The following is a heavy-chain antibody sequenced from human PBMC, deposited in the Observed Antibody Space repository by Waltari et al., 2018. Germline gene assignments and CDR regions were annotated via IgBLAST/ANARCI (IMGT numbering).Heavy chain of an antibody. CDR1: DFTFSDYS. CDR2: ISSDGDSE. Sequence: QVQLVESGGGVVQPGGSLRLPCVASDFTFSDYSIHWVRQAPGQGLEWVSVISSDGDSERYEDSVKGRFAISRDNPGNTVYLQMNDLRAEDTGVYYCARDKEDRVDYWGQGILVSVSS. V-gene: IGHV3-30*09. CDR3: ARDKEDRVDY. J-gene: IGHJ4*02. D-gene: IGHD3-22*01.